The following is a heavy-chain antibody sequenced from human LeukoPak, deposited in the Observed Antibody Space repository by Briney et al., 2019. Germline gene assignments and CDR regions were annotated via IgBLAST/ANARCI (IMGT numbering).Heavy chain of an antibody. CDR1: GLPIGDFA. D-gene: IGHD3-3*01. V-gene: IGHV3-23*01. J-gene: IGHJ4*02. CDR3: AKDFWSGYYPNY. Sequence: GGSLRLSCVASGLPIGDFAMHWVRQAPGQGLEWVSLISGDGVSTYYADSVKGRFTISRDNSKSMLYLQMNSLRAEDTAVYYCAKDFWSGYYPNYWGQGTLVTVSS. CDR2: ISGDGVST.